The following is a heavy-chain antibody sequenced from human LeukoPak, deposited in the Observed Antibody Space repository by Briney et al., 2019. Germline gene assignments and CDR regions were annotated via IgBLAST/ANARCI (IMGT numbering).Heavy chain of an antibody. V-gene: IGHV4-59*08. Sequence: SETLSLTCTVSGGSINGFYWSWIRQRRGTRLERIGYISYSGSTYYRPSLQSRLTMSLDTSQNQFSLRLNSVTAADTAIYYCARHVISFGESYSQYSFDYWGQGSLVTVSS. CDR3: ARHVISFGESYSQYSFDY. D-gene: IGHD3-10*01. CDR2: ISYSGST. CDR1: GGSINGFY. J-gene: IGHJ4*02.